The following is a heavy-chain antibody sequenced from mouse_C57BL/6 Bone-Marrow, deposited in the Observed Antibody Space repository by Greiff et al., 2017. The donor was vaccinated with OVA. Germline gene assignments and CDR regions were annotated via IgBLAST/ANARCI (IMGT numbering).Heavy chain of an antibody. CDR1: GFTFSSYA. J-gene: IGHJ4*01. CDR3: ARDRMDY. Sequence: DVKLQESGGGLVKPGGSLKLSCAASGFTFSSYAMSWVRQTPEKRLEWVATISDGGSYTYYPDNVKGRFTISRDNAKNNLYLQMSHLKSEDTAMYYCARDRMDYWGQGTSVTVSS. V-gene: IGHV5-4*01. CDR2: ISDGGSYT.